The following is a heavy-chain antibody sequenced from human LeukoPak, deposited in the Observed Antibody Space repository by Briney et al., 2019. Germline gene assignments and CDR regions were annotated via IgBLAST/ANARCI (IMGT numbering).Heavy chain of an antibody. CDR2: IYSGGNT. Sequence: GVLRLSCAASGFTVSSNYMNWVRQAPGKGLEWVSMIYSGGNTFYTDSVKGRFIISRDNSKNTLDLQMNSLRAEDTAVYYCARRGHGYGSPFDYWGQGTLVTVSS. CDR1: GFTVSSNY. J-gene: IGHJ4*02. V-gene: IGHV3-66*04. D-gene: IGHD5-18*01. CDR3: ARRGHGYGSPFDY.